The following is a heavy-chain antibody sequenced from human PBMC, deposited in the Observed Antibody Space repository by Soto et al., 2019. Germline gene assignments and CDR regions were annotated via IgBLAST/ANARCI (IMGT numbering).Heavy chain of an antibody. Sequence: QVQLVESGGGVVQPGRSLRLSCAASGFTFSSYAMHWVRQAPGKGLEWVAVISYDGSNKYYADSVKGRFTISRDNSKNTLYLQMNSLRAEDTAVYYCARLTYYYDSSGYYEEPWGQGTLVTVSS. J-gene: IGHJ4*02. V-gene: IGHV3-30-3*01. CDR3: ARLTYYYDSSGYYEEP. CDR1: GFTFSSYA. CDR2: ISYDGSNK. D-gene: IGHD3-22*01.